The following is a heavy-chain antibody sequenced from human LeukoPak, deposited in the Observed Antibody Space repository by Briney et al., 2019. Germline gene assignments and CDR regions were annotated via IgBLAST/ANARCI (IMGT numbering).Heavy chain of an antibody. V-gene: IGHV4-59*01. D-gene: IGHD2-15*01. CDR2: IYYSGST. CDR3: ARAGYCSGGSCYSVGYGDYYFDY. J-gene: IGHJ4*02. Sequence: SETLSLTCTVSGGSISSYYWSRIRQPPGKGLEWIGYIYYSGSTNYNPSLKSRVTISVDTSKNQFSLKLSSVTAADTAVYYCARAGYCSGGSCYSVGYGDYYFDYWGQGTLVTVSS. CDR1: GGSISSYY.